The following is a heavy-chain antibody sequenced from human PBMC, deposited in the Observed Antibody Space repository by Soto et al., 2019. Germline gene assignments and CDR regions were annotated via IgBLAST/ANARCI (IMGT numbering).Heavy chain of an antibody. CDR3: ARSIVVVTAADY. D-gene: IGHD2-21*02. CDR2: INAGNGNT. J-gene: IGHJ4*02. V-gene: IGHV1-3*01. Sequence: QVQLVQSGAEVKKPGASVKVSCKASGYTFTSYAMHLVRQAPGQRLEWMGWINAGNGNTKYSQKFQGRDTITRDTSASTAYMELSSLRSEDTAVYYCARSIVVVTAADYWGQGTLVTVSS. CDR1: GYTFTSYA.